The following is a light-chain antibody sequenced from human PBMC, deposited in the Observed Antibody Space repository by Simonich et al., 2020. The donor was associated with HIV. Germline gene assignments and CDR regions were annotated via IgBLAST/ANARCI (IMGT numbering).Light chain of an antibody. CDR2: DAS. CDR3: QQFNTYWYT. Sequence: IQLTQSPSSLSASVGDRVTITCRASQGINSALAWYQQKPGKTPKLLIYDASSLESGVPSRFSGGGSGSDFTLTISSLQPEDFATYYCQQFNTYWYTFGQGTKLEIK. V-gene: IGKV1-13*02. J-gene: IGKJ2*01. CDR1: QGINSA.